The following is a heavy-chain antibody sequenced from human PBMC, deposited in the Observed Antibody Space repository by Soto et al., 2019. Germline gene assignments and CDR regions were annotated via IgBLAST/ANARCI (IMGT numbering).Heavy chain of an antibody. CDR2: ISGNSGSI. D-gene: IGHD3-22*01. V-gene: IGHV3-9*01. CDR1: GFTFDDYA. Sequence: GGSLRLSCAASGFTFDDYAMHWVRQAPGKGLEWVSGISGNSGSINYADSVKGRFTISRDNAKNSLYLQMNSLRAEDTALYYCAKGGYRAYDSSGYYHFDYWGQGTLVTVSS. J-gene: IGHJ4*02. CDR3: AKGGYRAYDSSGYYHFDY.